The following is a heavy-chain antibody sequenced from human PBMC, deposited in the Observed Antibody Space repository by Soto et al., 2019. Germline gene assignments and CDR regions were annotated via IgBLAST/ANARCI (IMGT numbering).Heavy chain of an antibody. D-gene: IGHD3-22*01. J-gene: IGHJ4*02. CDR3: ARDIDYYDSSGYYRDY. Sequence: EVQLVESRGGLVKPGGSLRLSCAASGFTFSSYSMNWVRQAPGKGLEWVSSISSSSSYIYYADSVKGRFTISRDNAKNSLYLQMNSLRAEDTAVYYCARDIDYYDSSGYYRDYWGQGTLVTVSS. CDR1: GFTFSSYS. CDR2: ISSSSSYI. V-gene: IGHV3-21*01.